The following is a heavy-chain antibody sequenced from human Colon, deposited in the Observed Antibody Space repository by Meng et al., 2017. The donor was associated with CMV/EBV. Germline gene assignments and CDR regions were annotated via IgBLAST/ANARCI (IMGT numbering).Heavy chain of an antibody. D-gene: IGHD2/OR15-2a*01. CDR3: ARGQFLHYFDD. CDR2: ISSRGDKR. V-gene: IGHV3-23*01. Sequence: GGSLRLSCAASGFTFSASWMSWVRQAPGKGLEWVAAISSRGDKRDYADSVKGRFTISRDNFRNTVILQMSSMKVEDTAVYYCARGQFLHYFDDWGRGTLVTVSS. CDR1: GFTFSASW. J-gene: IGHJ4*02.